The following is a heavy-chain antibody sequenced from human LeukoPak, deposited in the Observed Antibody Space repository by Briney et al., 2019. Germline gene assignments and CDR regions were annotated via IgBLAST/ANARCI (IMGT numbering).Heavy chain of an antibody. V-gene: IGHV1-18*01. D-gene: IGHD3/OR15-3a*01. CDR2: ISAYNGNT. J-gene: IGHJ4*02. CDR3: ARGPHSIRTRYFDD. Sequence: ASVKVSCKASGYTFTSYGISWVRQAPGQGLEWMGWISAYNGNTKYAQKLHGRATMTTDTSTRTAYMELRSLRSDDTAVYYCARGPHSIRTRYFDDWGEGALGTVSS. CDR1: GYTFTSYG.